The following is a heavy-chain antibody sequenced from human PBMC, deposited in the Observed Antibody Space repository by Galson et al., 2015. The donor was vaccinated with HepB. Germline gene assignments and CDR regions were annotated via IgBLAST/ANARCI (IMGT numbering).Heavy chain of an antibody. J-gene: IGHJ4*02. Sequence: SLRLSCAASGFTFSGSAIHWVRQASGKGPEWVGRISSKANNFATSYVPSLQGRFTISRDDSKNMAYLHMRSLKLEDTAVYYCIRLGDLSGYSSKWGQGTLVTVSS. V-gene: IGHV3-73*01. CDR3: IRLGDLSGYSSK. CDR2: ISSKANNFAT. CDR1: GFTFSGSA. D-gene: IGHD6-13*01.